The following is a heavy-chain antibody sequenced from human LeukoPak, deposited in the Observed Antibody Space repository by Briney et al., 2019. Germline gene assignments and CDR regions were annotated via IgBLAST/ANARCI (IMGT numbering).Heavy chain of an antibody. CDR1: GGSISSYY. D-gene: IGHD3-10*01. CDR2: IYYSGST. V-gene: IGHV4-30-4*01. CDR3: ARGGCGSGSYCLYNWFDP. Sequence: SETLSLTCTVSGGSISSYYWSWIRQPPGKGLEWIGYIYYSGSTYYNPSLKSRVTISVDTSKNQFSLKLSSVTAADTAVYYCARGGCGSGSYCLYNWFDPWGQGTLVTVSS. J-gene: IGHJ5*02.